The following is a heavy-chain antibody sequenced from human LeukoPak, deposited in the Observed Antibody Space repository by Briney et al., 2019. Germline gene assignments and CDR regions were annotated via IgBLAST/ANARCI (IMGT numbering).Heavy chain of an antibody. CDR3: AKEHDLWHEEGNWFDP. D-gene: IGHD3-3*01. CDR1: GFTFSTYS. CDR2: ISAYDTG. V-gene: IGHV3-23*01. Sequence: GGSLTLSCLASGFTFSTYSMTWVRQVPGKGLDWVSAISAYDTGYSADSVKGRFIVSRDNYKNTLYLQLNRLRVEDTAVYYCAKEHDLWHEEGNWFDPWGQGTLVTVSS. J-gene: IGHJ5*02.